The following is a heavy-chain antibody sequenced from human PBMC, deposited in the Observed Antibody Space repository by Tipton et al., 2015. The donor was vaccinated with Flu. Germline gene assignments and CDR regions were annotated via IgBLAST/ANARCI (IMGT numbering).Heavy chain of an antibody. CDR1: GDSMRSDYF. D-gene: IGHD1-26*01. J-gene: IGHJ4*02. CDR2: IHQTGST. CDR3: ARGEWELLRGAYYFDK. Sequence: TLSLTCTVSGDSMRSDYFWAWIRQAPGKGLEWIGNIHQTGSTYYNPSLRSRVTISLDRPKNQFSLRLTSVTAADTAVYYCARGEWELLRGAYYFDKWGQGTPVTVSS. V-gene: IGHV4-38-2*02.